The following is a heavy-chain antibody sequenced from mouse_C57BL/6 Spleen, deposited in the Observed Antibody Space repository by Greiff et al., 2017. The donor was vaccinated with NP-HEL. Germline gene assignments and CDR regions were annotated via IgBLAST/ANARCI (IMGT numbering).Heavy chain of an antibody. J-gene: IGHJ2*01. CDR2: INPSNGGT. Sequence: QVQLQQPGTELVKPGASVKLSCKASGYTFTSYWMHWVKQRPGQGLEWIGNINPSNGGTNYNEKFKSKATLTVATSSSTAYMQLSSLTSEDSAVYYCARWGIYYGNYDYFDYWGQGTTLTVSS. CDR3: ARWGIYYGNYDYFDY. CDR1: GYTFTSYW. D-gene: IGHD2-1*01. V-gene: IGHV1-53*01.